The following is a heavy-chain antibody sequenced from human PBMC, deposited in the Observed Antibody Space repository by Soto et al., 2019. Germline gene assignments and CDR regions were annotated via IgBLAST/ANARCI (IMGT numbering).Heavy chain of an antibody. CDR3: ARARVGASSFDY. CDR2: IYHTGNA. V-gene: IGHV4-39*07. D-gene: IGHD1-26*01. Sequence: SETLCLTCSVSGDYIRNSGFYWAWIRQPPGEGLEWIGSIYHTGNAYYNPSLKSRVTISVDTSKNQFSLKLSSVTAADTAVYYCARARVGASSFDYWGQGTLVTVSS. J-gene: IGHJ4*02. CDR1: GDYIRNSGFY.